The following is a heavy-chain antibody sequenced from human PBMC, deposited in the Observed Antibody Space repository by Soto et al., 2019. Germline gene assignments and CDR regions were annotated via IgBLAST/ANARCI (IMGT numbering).Heavy chain of an antibody. CDR3: AISDVDTAMVMDY. V-gene: IGHV4-34*01. D-gene: IGHD5-18*01. CDR2: INHSGST. CDR1: GGSFSGYY. J-gene: IGHJ4*02. Sequence: QVQLQQWGAGLLKPSETLSLTCAVYGGSFSGYYWSWIRQPPGKGLEWIGEINHSGSTNYNPSLKSRVTISVDTSKNQFSLKLSSVTAADTAVYYCAISDVDTAMVMDYWGQGTLVTVSS.